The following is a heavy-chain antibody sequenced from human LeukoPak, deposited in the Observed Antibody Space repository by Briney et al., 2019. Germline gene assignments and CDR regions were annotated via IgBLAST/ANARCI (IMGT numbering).Heavy chain of an antibody. CDR1: GFTFSSYA. V-gene: IGHV3-23*01. Sequence: GGSLRLSCAASGFTFSSYAMSWVRQAPGKGLEWVSAISGSGGSTYYADSVKGRFTISRDNSKNTLYLQMNSLRAEDTAVYYRAKYAGYIVVVPAAALSWGQGTLVTVSS. J-gene: IGHJ5*02. D-gene: IGHD2-2*01. CDR2: ISGSGGST. CDR3: AKYAGYIVVVPAAALS.